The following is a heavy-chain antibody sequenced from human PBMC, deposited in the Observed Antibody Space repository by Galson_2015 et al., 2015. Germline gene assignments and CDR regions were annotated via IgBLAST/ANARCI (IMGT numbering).Heavy chain of an antibody. Sequence: TLSLTCAVSGDSASSGAYYWAWVRQIPGKGLEWMGHISNVVGRYYNPALKGRLTVSEDVSENQFSLKLRSVTAADTAVYYCARDHYHSPLSMDVWGQGATVTVSS. D-gene: IGHD3-10*01. J-gene: IGHJ6*02. CDR3: ARDHYHSPLSMDV. V-gene: IGHV4-31*11. CDR1: GDSASSGAYY. CDR2: ISNVVGR.